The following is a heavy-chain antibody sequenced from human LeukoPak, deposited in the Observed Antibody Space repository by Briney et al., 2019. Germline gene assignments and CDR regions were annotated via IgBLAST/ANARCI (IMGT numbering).Heavy chain of an antibody. CDR3: AAVIAAAGTPPPI. CDR2: INHSGST. Sequence: SDTLSLTCAVYGVSFSGYYWSWLREPPRKGLEWIGEINHSGSTNYNPYLKSRVTISVDTSKNQFSLKLSSVTAADTAVYYCAAVIAAAGTPPPIWGQGTMVTVSS. CDR1: GVSFSGYY. V-gene: IGHV4-34*01. D-gene: IGHD6-13*01. J-gene: IGHJ3*02.